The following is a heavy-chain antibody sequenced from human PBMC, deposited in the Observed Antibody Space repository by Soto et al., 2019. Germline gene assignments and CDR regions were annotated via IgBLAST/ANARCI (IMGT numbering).Heavy chain of an antibody. Sequence: PGGSLRLSCAASGFAFNKSAMDWVRQAPGKGLEWVAVISYDGSNEYYADSVKGRFTISRDNSKNTLFLQMNSLRAEDTAVYYCAKGEGHDYGDYSYFDYWGQGSLVTVS. V-gene: IGHV3-30*18. D-gene: IGHD4-17*01. CDR1: GFAFNKSA. J-gene: IGHJ4*01. CDR3: AKGEGHDYGDYSYFDY. CDR2: ISYDGSNE.